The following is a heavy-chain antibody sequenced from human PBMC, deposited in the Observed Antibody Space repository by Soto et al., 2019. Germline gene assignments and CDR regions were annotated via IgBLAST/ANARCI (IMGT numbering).Heavy chain of an antibody. CDR1: GYTFTHYY. V-gene: IGHV1-46*01. CDR2: INPASGST. D-gene: IGHD6-13*01. CDR3: ARDLAACEP. J-gene: IGHJ5*02. Sequence: QVQLVQSGAEVKKPGASVKVSCRTSGYTFTHYYIHWVRQAPGQGLEWLGIINPASGSTNYAQEFQRRVTLSMDTSTTTVYMELSGLRAEDTAIFCCARDLAACEPWGQGTLVTVSS.